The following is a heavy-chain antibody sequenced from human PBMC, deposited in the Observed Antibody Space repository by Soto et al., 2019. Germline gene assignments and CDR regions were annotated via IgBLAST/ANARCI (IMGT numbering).Heavy chain of an antibody. CDR1: GFTFSSYA. J-gene: IGHJ4*02. D-gene: IGHD4-17*01. V-gene: IGHV3-23*01. CDR2: ISGSGGST. CDR3: AKELLSATVTTWGYYFDY. Sequence: GGSLRLSCAASGFTFSSYAMSWVRQAPGKGLEWVSAISGSGGSTYYADSVKGRFTISRDNSKNTLYLQMNSLRAEDTAVYYCAKELLSATVTTWGYYFDYWGQGTLVTVSS.